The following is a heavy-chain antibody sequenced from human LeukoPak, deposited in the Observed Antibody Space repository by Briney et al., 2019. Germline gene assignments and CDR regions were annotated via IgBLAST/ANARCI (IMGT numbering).Heavy chain of an antibody. D-gene: IGHD3-10*01. CDR1: GFTFSSYD. Sequence: PGGSLRLSCAAPGFTFSSYDMHWVRQATGKGLEWVSAIGTAGDTYCPGSVKGRFTISRENAKNSLYLQMNSLRAGDTAVYYCARDRTTMVRGVTYYYGMDVWGQGTTVTVSS. J-gene: IGHJ6*02. CDR2: IGTAGDT. CDR3: ARDRTTMVRGVTYYYGMDV. V-gene: IGHV3-13*01.